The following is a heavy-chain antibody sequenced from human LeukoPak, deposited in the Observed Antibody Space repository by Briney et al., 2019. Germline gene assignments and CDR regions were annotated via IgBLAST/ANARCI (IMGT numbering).Heavy chain of an antibody. J-gene: IGHJ4*02. D-gene: IGHD5-24*01. V-gene: IGHV1-69*05. CDR1: GGTFSSYA. Sequence: GASVKVSCKASGGTFSSYAISWVRQAPGQGLEWMGGIIPIFGTANYAQKFQGRVTMTTDTSTSTAYMELRSLRSDDTAVYYCARDQLEMATRVMDYWGQGTLVTVSS. CDR3: ARDQLEMATRVMDY. CDR2: IIPIFGTA.